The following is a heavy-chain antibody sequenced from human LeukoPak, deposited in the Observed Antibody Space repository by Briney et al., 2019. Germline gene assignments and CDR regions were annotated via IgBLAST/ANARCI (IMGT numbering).Heavy chain of an antibody. D-gene: IGHD2-2*01. CDR2: ISSSSSYT. CDR1: GFTFSDYY. J-gene: IGHJ4*02. CDR3: ATSTGYFDY. Sequence: GGSLRLSCAASGFTFSDYYMSWIRQAPGKGLEWVSYISSSSSYTNYADSVKGRFTISRDNAKSSLYLQMNSLRDEDTAVYYCATSTGYFDYWGQGTLVTVSS. V-gene: IGHV3-11*06.